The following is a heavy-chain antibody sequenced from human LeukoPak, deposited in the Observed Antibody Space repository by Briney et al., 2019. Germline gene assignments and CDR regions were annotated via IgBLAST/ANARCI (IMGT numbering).Heavy chain of an antibody. J-gene: IGHJ3*02. CDR3: AKDQGIAWAGKDDAIDK. CDR1: GFTFRNYG. Sequence: GRSLRLSCAASGFTFRNYGMHWVRQAPGKGLEWVAVISLDGFDQYYGDSVKGRFTISRDNSKNTLFLQMNSLRAEDTAVYYCAKDQGIAWAGKDDAIDKWGPGTMVTVSS. V-gene: IGHV3-30*18. D-gene: IGHD6-19*01. CDR2: ISLDGFDQ.